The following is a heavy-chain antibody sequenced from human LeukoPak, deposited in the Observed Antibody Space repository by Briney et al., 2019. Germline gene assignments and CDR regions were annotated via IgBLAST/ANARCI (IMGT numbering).Heavy chain of an antibody. J-gene: IGHJ3*02. V-gene: IGHV4-34*01. CDR1: GGSFSGYY. D-gene: IGHD2-2*01. CDR3: ARGTGDLIVVVPAAIRSDAFDI. Sequence: SETLSLTCAVSGGSFSGYYWSWIRQPPGKGLEWIGEINHSGSTNYNPSLKSRVTISLDTSKNQFSLMLSSVTAADTAVYYCARGTGDLIVVVPAAIRSDAFDIWGQGTMVTVSS. CDR2: INHSGST.